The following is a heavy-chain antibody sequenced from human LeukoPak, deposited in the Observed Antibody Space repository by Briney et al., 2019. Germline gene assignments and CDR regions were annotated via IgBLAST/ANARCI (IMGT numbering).Heavy chain of an antibody. CDR1: GFTFSDYA. J-gene: IGHJ6*02. Sequence: GTSLRLSCAASGFTFSDYAMHWVRQAPGKGLEWVSGVTTSGSTYYADSVKGRFTISRENSNNTLYLHMDSLRAEDTAVYYCAKAPVWNYYYGMDVWGQGTTVTVSS. CDR2: VTTSGST. CDR3: AKAPVWNYYYGMDV. D-gene: IGHD2-21*01. V-gene: IGHV3-23*01.